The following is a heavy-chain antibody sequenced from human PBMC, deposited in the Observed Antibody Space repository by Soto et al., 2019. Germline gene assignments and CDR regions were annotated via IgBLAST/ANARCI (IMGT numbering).Heavy chain of an antibody. D-gene: IGHD6-19*01. Sequence: QVQLVQSGAEVKKPGSSVKVSCKASGDSFSNYIFSWVRQAPGQGLEWMGGTIPMFATAQYAQKLQGRVTITADESTSTVYMDLTRLRSDDTAVYYCARGLFGQQWLVGFDTWGQGTLVTVSS. V-gene: IGHV1-69*01. CDR3: ARGLFGQQWLVGFDT. CDR2: TIPMFATA. J-gene: IGHJ4*02. CDR1: GDSFSNYI.